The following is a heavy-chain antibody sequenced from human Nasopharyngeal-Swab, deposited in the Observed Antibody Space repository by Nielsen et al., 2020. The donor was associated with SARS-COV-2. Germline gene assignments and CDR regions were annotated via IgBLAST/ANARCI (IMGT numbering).Heavy chain of an antibody. V-gene: IGHV1-69*13. CDR2: IIPIFGTA. Sequence: SVKVSCKASGYTFTSYAMHWVRQAPGQGLEWMGGIIPIFGTANYAQKFQGRVTITADESTSTAYMELSSLRSEDTAVYYCARSNLYCSGGSCYPNWFDPWGQGTLVTVSS. CDR1: GYTFTSYA. J-gene: IGHJ5*02. D-gene: IGHD2-15*01. CDR3: ARSNLYCSGGSCYPNWFDP.